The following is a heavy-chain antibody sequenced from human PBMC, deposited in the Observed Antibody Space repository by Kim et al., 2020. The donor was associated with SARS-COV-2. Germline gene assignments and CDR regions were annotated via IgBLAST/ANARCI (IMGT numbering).Heavy chain of an antibody. CDR1: GFTFSNAW. CDR3: TTPGGTSCYD. Sequence: GGSLRLSCEASGFTFSNAWMSWVRQAPGKGLEWVGRIRSKTDRGTADYAAPVKGRFTISRDDSKNTLYLQMNSLKTEDTAVYYCTTPGGTSCYDWGQGTPVTVSS. D-gene: IGHD2-2*01. V-gene: IGHV3-15*01. CDR2: IRSKTDRGTA. J-gene: IGHJ4*02.